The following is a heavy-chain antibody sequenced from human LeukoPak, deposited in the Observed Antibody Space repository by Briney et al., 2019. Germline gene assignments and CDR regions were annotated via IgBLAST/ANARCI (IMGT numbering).Heavy chain of an antibody. CDR1: GYSFTNYW. D-gene: IGHD3-9*01. CDR2: IYPGDSDT. J-gene: IGHJ4*02. CDR3: AREVGNYDILTGYSPTKHFDY. Sequence: GESLKISCKASGYSFTNYWIGWVRQMPGKGLEWMGIIYPGDSDTRYSPSFQGQVTISADKSISTAYLQWSSLKASDTAMYYCAREVGNYDILTGYSPTKHFDYWGQGTLVTVSS. V-gene: IGHV5-51*01.